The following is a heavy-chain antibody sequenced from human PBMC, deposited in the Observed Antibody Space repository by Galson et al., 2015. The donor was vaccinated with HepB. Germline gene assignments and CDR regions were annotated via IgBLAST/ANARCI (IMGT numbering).Heavy chain of an antibody. J-gene: IGHJ4*02. V-gene: IGHV1-69*04. D-gene: IGHD1-26*01. Sequence: SGKVSCKASGGTFSSYAISWVRQAPGQGLEWMGRIIPILGIANYAQKFQGRVTITADKSTSTAYMELSSLRSEDTAVYYCATNRGSYSNYFDYWGRGTLVTVSS. CDR1: GGTFSSYA. CDR3: ATNRGSYSNYFDY. CDR2: IIPILGIA.